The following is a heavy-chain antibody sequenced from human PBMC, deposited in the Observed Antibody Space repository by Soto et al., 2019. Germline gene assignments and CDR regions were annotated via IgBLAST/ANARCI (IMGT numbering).Heavy chain of an antibody. Sequence: QVQLQESGPGLVKPSQTLSLTCTVSGGSISSVGYYCSWIRQHPGKGLEWIGYIYYSGRTYYNPSLKSRVTISVDTSKHRCPLKLSSVSAADRAVYYCARVGGINWFDPWGQGTLVTVSS. J-gene: IGHJ5*02. CDR1: GGSISSVGYY. D-gene: IGHD3-16*01. V-gene: IGHV4-31*03. CDR3: ARVGGINWFDP. CDR2: IYYSGRT.